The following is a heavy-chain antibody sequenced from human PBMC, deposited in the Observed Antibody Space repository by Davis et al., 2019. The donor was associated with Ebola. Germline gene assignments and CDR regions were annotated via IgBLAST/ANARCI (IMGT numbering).Heavy chain of an antibody. D-gene: IGHD1-7*01. V-gene: IGHV3-15*01. CDR3: VEDWNYDNIFDY. Sequence: PGGSLRLSCAASAFTVLNAWMSWVRQAPGKGLEWVGRIKSKTDGGTTDYAAPVKGRFTISRDDSKNTLYLQMNSLNTEDTAVYYCVEDWNYDNIFDYWGQGTLVTVSS. J-gene: IGHJ4*02. CDR1: AFTVLNAW. CDR2: IKSKTDGGTT.